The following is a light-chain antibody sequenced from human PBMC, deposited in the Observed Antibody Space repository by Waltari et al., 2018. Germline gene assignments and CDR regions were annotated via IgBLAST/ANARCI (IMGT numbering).Light chain of an antibody. Sequence: QSVLTQPPSASGTPGQRVTISCSGSSPNIGSNYVYWSQQPPGTAPKLLIYRNNQRPSGVPDRFSGSKSGTSASLAISGLRSEDEADYYCAAWDDSLSGHWVFGGGTKLTVL. CDR1: SPNIGSNY. CDR2: RNN. J-gene: IGLJ3*02. V-gene: IGLV1-47*01. CDR3: AAWDDSLSGHWV.